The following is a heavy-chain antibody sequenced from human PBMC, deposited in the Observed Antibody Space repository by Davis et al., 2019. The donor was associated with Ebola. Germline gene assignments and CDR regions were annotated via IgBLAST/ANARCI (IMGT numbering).Heavy chain of an antibody. Sequence: GGSLRLSCTASGFTFGDYEMSWVRQAPGKGLEWVGLIRSKPFGGTTDYAASVRGRFTISRDDFRSIAYLQMNSLKTEDTAVYYCTRALRYCSGGSCYNWYFDLWGRGTLVTVSS. D-gene: IGHD2-15*01. CDR2: IRSKPFGGTT. V-gene: IGHV3-49*04. CDR3: TRALRYCSGGSCYNWYFDL. J-gene: IGHJ2*01. CDR1: GFTFGDYE.